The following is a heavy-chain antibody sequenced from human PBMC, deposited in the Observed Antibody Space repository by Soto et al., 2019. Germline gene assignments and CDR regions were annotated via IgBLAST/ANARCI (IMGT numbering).Heavy chain of an antibody. CDR1: GYTFTSYD. D-gene: IGHD3-22*01. Sequence: GASVKVSCKASGYTFTSYDINWVRQATGQGLEWMGWMSPNSGATGYAQKFQGRVTMTKNTLYLQMNSLRAEDTAVYYCARERIYYDSSGYYYGMDVWGQGTTVTVSS. CDR2: MSPNSGAT. J-gene: IGHJ6*02. CDR3: ARERIYYDSSGYYYGMDV. V-gene: IGHV1-8*01.